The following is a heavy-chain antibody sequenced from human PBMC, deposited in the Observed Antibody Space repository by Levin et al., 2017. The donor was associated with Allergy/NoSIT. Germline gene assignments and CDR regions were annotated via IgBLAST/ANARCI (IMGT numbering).Heavy chain of an antibody. CDR2: IKQDGSEK. J-gene: IGHJ4*02. V-gene: IGHV3-7*01. CDR1: GFTFSSYW. D-gene: IGHD3-3*01. Sequence: GESLKISCAASGFTFSSYWMSWVRQAPGKGLEWVANIKQDGSEKYYVDSVKGRFTISRDNAKNSLYLQMNSLRAEDTAVYYCARMGQRITIFGVVPSLFDYWGQGTLVTVSS. CDR3: ARMGQRITIFGVVPSLFDY.